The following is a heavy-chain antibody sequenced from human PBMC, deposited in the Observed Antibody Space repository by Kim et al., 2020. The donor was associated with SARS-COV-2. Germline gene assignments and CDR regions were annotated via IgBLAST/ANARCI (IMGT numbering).Heavy chain of an antibody. Sequence: RETNHSGSTHYQPSLKPRVNISVHTTQNQFSLKLSFVTAADTAVYYCARTTEMATIGGYYYYYYMDVWGKGTTVTVSS. CDR2: TNHSGST. D-gene: IGHD5-12*01. V-gene: IGHV4-34*01. J-gene: IGHJ6*03. CDR3: ARTTEMATIGGYYYYYYMDV.